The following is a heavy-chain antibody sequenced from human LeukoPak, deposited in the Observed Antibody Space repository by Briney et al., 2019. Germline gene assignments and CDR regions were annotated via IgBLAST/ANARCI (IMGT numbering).Heavy chain of an antibody. J-gene: IGHJ4*02. CDR3: ARVLIDTHGWYHFDY. V-gene: IGHV4-34*01. Sequence: GSLRLSCAASGFTFDRYAMSWVRQAPGKGLEWIGEINHSGSTNYNPSLKSRVTISVDTSKNQFSLKLTSVPAADTAVYYCARVLIDTHGWYHFDYWGQGTLVTVSS. CDR2: INHSGST. D-gene: IGHD6-19*01. CDR1: GFTFDRYA.